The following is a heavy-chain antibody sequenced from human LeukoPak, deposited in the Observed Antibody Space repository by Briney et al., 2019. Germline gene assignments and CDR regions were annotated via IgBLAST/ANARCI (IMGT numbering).Heavy chain of an antibody. CDR2: IWYDGSNK. Sequence: HPGRSLRLSCAASGFTFSSYGMHWVRQAPGKGLEWVAVIWYDGSNKYYADSVKGRFTISRDNSKNALYLQMNSLRAEDRAVYYCASNIVGATFDYWGQGTLVSVSS. V-gene: IGHV3-33*01. CDR1: GFTFSSYG. D-gene: IGHD1-26*01. CDR3: ASNIVGATFDY. J-gene: IGHJ4*02.